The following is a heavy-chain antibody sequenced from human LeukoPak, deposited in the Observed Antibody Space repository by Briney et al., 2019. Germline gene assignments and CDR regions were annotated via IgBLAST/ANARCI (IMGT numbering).Heavy chain of an antibody. Sequence: ASVKVSCKASGYTFTSYYMHWVRQAPGQGLEWMGIINPSGGSTSYAQKFQGRVTMTRDMSTSTVYMELSSLRSDDTAVYYCLGGATDDAFDIWGQGTMVTVSS. D-gene: IGHD1-26*01. J-gene: IGHJ3*02. CDR3: LGGATDDAFDI. CDR2: INPSGGST. CDR1: GYTFTSYY. V-gene: IGHV1-46*01.